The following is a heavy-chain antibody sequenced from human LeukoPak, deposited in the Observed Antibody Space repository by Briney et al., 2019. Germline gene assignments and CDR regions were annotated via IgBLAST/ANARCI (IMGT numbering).Heavy chain of an antibody. CDR1: GDSITSSSFH. CDR2: IYYSGNT. CDR3: VRHGYSGYGSHFDY. Sequence: SETLSLTCTVSGDSITSSSFHWGWVRQPPGKGLEWIGTIYYSGNTYYNPSLKSRVTMSIDTSRNQFSLKLSSVTAADTAVYYCVRHGYSGYGSHFDYWGQGTLVTVSS. V-gene: IGHV4-39*01. J-gene: IGHJ4*02. D-gene: IGHD5-12*01.